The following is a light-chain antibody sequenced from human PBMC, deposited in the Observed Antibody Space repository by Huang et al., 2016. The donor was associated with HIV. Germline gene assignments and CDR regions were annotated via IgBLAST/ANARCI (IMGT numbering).Light chain of an antibody. CDR2: QVS. Sequence: EIVMTQTPLSSLVTLGQPASISCRSSQSLVHSDGNTYLNWLLQRPGQPPRLLIYQVSNRFSGVPDRFSGSGAGTAFTLKISRVEADDVGVYYCMQTTRLYTFGQGTKLEI. J-gene: IGKJ2*01. V-gene: IGKV2-24*01. CDR1: QSLVHSDGNTY. CDR3: MQTTRLYT.